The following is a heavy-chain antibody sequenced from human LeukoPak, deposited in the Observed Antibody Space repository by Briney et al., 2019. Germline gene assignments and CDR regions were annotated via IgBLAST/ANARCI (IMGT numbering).Heavy chain of an antibody. D-gene: IGHD3-3*01. CDR1: GGTFSSYA. V-gene: IGHV1-69*05. CDR3: TRVFWSGYYGIDY. J-gene: IGHJ4*02. CDR2: IIPIFGTA. Sequence: EASVKVSCKASGGTFSSYAISWVRRAPGQGLEWMGRIIPIFGTANYAQKFQGRVTITTDESTSTAYMELSSLRSEDTAVYYCTRVFWSGYYGIDYWGQGTLVTVSS.